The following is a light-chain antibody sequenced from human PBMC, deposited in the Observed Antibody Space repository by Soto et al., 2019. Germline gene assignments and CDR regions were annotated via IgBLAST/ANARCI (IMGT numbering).Light chain of an antibody. CDR1: SSDIGGYNF. J-gene: IGLJ1*01. V-gene: IGLV2-14*03. Sequence: QSALTQPASVSGSPGQSITISCTGTSSDIGGYNFVSWYHQHPGKAPKLMIYDVSNRPSGVSDRFSGSKSGNTASLTISGLQAEDEADYYCSSFRSGTTLFGTGTKLTVL. CDR3: SSFRSGTTL. CDR2: DVS.